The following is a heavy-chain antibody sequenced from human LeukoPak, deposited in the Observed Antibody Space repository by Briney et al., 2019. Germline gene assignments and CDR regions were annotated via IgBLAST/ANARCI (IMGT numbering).Heavy chain of an antibody. V-gene: IGHV3-30*01. Sequence: GGSLRLSCAASGFTFSSYAMHWVRQAPGKGLEWVAVISYDGSNKYYADSVKGRFTTSRDNSKNTLYLQMNSLRAEDTAVYYCARGYVDIVATTMREDLDYWGQGTLVTVSS. CDR3: ARGYVDIVATTMREDLDY. D-gene: IGHD5-12*01. CDR1: GFTFSSYA. J-gene: IGHJ4*02. CDR2: ISYDGSNK.